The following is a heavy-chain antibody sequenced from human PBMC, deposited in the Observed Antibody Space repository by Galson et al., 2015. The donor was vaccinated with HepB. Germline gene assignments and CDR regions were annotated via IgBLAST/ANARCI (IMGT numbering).Heavy chain of an antibody. J-gene: IGHJ5*02. CDR2: ISAYNGNT. CDR1: GYTFTSYG. D-gene: IGHD3-10*01. CDR3: ARDRYYYGSGSYYMTRRHWFDP. Sequence: SVKVSCKASGYTFTSYGISWVRQAPGQGLEWMGWISAYNGNTNYAQKLQGRVTMTTDTSTSTAYMELRSLRSDDTAVYYCARDRYYYGSGSYYMTRRHWFDPWGQGTLVTVSS. V-gene: IGHV1-18*01.